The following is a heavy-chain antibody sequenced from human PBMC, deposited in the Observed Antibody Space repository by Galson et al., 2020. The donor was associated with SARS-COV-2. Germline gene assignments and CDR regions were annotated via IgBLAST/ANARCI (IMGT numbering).Heavy chain of an antibody. V-gene: IGHV3-9*01. Sequence: GGSLRLSCAASGFTFDDYAMHWVRQAPGKGLEWVSGISWNSGSIGYADSVKGRFTISRDNAKNSLYLQMNSLRAEDTALYYCAKGPTIWFGELFLFDYWGQGTLVTVSS. CDR1: GFTFDDYA. CDR3: AKGPTIWFGELFLFDY. J-gene: IGHJ4*02. CDR2: ISWNSGSI. D-gene: IGHD3-10*01.